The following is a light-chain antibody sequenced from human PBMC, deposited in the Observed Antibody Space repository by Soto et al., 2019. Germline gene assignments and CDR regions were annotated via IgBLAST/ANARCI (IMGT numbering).Light chain of an antibody. V-gene: IGKV3-15*01. Sequence: EIVMTQSAATLSVSPGERATLSCRASQSVSNNLGWYQLKPGQSPRLLIYHASTGANGIPARFSGSGSGTALTLTISSVRSEDFAVYYCQQYSEWPLIFGGGTKVEIK. J-gene: IGKJ4*01. CDR3: QQYSEWPLI. CDR1: QSVSNN. CDR2: HAS.